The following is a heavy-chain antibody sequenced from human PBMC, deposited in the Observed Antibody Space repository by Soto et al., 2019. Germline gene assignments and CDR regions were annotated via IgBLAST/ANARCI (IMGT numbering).Heavy chain of an antibody. CDR1: GFTLSSYG. D-gene: IGHD6-19*01. CDR2: IWYDGSNK. Sequence: QVQLVESGGGVVQPGRSLRLSCAASGFTLSSYGMHWVRQAPGKGLEWVAVIWYDGSNKYYADSVKGRFTISRDNSKRTLYLQMNSLRAEDTAVYYCARNVAVSGYYFDYWGQGTLVTVSS. CDR3: ARNVAVSGYYFDY. J-gene: IGHJ4*02. V-gene: IGHV3-33*01.